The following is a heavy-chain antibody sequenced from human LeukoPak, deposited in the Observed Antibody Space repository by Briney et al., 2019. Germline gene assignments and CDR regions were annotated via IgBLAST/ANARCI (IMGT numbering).Heavy chain of an antibody. Sequence: ASVKVSCKASGYTFTSYAMNWVRQAPGQGLEWMGWINTNTGNPTYAQGFTGRFVFSLDTSVSTAYLQISSLKAEDTAVYYCARGPNPLQLWPNDAFDIWGQGTMVTVSS. D-gene: IGHD5-18*01. CDR2: INTNTGNP. CDR1: GYTFTSYA. CDR3: ARGPNPLQLWPNDAFDI. J-gene: IGHJ3*02. V-gene: IGHV7-4-1*02.